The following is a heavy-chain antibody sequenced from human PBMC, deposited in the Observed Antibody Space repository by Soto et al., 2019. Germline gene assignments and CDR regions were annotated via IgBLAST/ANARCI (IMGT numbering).Heavy chain of an antibody. V-gene: IGHV1-69*01. CDR2: IIPIFGTA. J-gene: IGHJ6*02. CDR1: GGTFSSYA. Sequence: QVQLVQSGAEVKKPGSSVKVSCKASGGTFSSYAISWVRQAPGQGLEWMGGIIPIFGTANYAQKFQGRVTITADESTSTAYMELSSLRSEDTAVYYCASNGDIVATINYYYYGMDVWGQGTTATVSS. D-gene: IGHD5-12*01. CDR3: ASNGDIVATINYYYYGMDV.